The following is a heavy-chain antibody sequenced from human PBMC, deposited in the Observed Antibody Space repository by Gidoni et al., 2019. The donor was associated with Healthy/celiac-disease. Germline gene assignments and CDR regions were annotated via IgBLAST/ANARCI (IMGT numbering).Heavy chain of an antibody. Sequence: EVQLLESGGGLVQPGGSLRLSCAASGFTFSSDAMSWVRQAPGKGLEWVSAISGSGGSTYYADSVKGRFTISRDNSKNTLYLQMNSLRAEDTAVYYCASARRWLRHFDYWGQGTLVTVSS. V-gene: IGHV3-23*01. CDR2: ISGSGGST. J-gene: IGHJ4*02. D-gene: IGHD5-18*01. CDR3: ASARRWLRHFDY. CDR1: GFTFSSDA.